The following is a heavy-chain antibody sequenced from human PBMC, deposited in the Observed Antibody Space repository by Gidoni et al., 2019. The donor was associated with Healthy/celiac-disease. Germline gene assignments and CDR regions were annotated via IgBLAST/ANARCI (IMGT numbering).Heavy chain of an antibody. Sequence: LQLQESGPGLVKPSETLSLTCTVSGGSISSSSYYWGWIRQPPGKGLEWIGSIYYSGSTYYNPSLKSRVTISVDTSKNQFSLKLSSVTAADTAVYYCATLDTAMVLIDYWGQGTLVTVSS. CDR2: IYYSGST. D-gene: IGHD5-18*01. J-gene: IGHJ4*02. V-gene: IGHV4-39*01. CDR3: ATLDTAMVLIDY. CDR1: GGSISSSSYY.